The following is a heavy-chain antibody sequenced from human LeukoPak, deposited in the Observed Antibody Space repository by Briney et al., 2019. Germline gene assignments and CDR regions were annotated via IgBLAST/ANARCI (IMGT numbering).Heavy chain of an antibody. J-gene: IGHJ4*02. V-gene: IGHV3-43*02. CDR3: AKDSQSTDMVRGPMGGY. CDR1: GSTFDDYA. D-gene: IGHD3-10*01. CDR2: ISGDGGST. Sequence: GGSLRLSCAASGSTFDDYAMHWVRQAPGKGLEWVSLISGDGGSTYYADSVKGRFTISRDNSKNSLYLQMNSLRTEDTALYYCAKDSQSTDMVRGPMGGYWGQGTLVTVSS.